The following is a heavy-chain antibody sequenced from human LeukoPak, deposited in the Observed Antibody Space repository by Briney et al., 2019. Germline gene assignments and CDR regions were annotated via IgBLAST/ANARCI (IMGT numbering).Heavy chain of an antibody. J-gene: IGHJ4*02. CDR3: ARDRDGSDSSGYYHY. D-gene: IGHD3-22*01. CDR1: GYTFTRYG. V-gene: IGHV1-18*01. Sequence: GASVKVSCKASGYTFTRYGISWVRQAPGQRLEWMGWISAYNGHTNYTQKLQGRVTMTTDTSTSTAYMELRSLRSDDTAVYYCARDRDGSDSSGYYHYWGQGTLVTVSS. CDR2: ISAYNGHT.